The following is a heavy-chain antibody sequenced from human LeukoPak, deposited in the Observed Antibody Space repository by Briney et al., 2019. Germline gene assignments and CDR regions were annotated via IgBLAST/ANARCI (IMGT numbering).Heavy chain of an antibody. V-gene: IGHV3-30*04. CDR3: AKELNRYQLLFLDAFDI. Sequence: GGSVRLSCAASGFTFNTYAIHWVRQAPGKGLEWVAVISYDGTNKYYADSVKGRFTISRDNSKNTLYLQMNSLRAEDTAVYYCAKELNRYQLLFLDAFDIWGQGTMVTVSS. J-gene: IGHJ3*02. CDR1: GFTFNTYA. CDR2: ISYDGTNK. D-gene: IGHD2-2*01.